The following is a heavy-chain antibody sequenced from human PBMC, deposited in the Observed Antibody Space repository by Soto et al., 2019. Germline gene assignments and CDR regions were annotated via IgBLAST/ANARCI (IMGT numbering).Heavy chain of an antibody. D-gene: IGHD2-2*01. Sequence: GGSLRLSCAASGFTFSSYGMHWVRQAPGKGLEWVAVISYDGSNKYYADSVKGRFTISRDNSKNTLYLQMNSLRAEDTAVYYCARDSSFVIVPAASDYWGQGTLVTVSS. CDR1: GFTFSSYG. CDR2: ISYDGSNK. CDR3: ARDSSFVIVPAASDY. J-gene: IGHJ4*02. V-gene: IGHV3-30*03.